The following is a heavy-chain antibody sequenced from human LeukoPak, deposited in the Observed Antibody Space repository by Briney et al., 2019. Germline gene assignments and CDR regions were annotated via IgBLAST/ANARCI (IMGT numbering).Heavy chain of an antibody. CDR3: ARSRTLWGAFDI. J-gene: IGHJ3*02. CDR1: GFAFSSHD. V-gene: IGHV3-13*05. D-gene: IGHD2-21*01. CDR2: IGTAVDP. Sequence: PGGSLSLSCAASGFAFSSHDIHWVRQTTGKSLEWVSGIGTAVDPYYLDSAKSRFTISRENGKSSLYLQMNSLRAGDTAVYYCARSRTLWGAFDIWGQGTMVTVSS.